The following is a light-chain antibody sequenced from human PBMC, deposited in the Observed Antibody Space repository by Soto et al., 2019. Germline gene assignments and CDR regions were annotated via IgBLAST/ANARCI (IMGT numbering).Light chain of an antibody. CDR1: SAYAATSNF. CDR3: SSYRSGPLYV. J-gene: IGLJ1*01. Sequence: QSVLTQPASVSGSPGQSITISCTGISAYAATSNFVSWYQHHPGKAPRLILYDVTHRPSGISNRFSGSKSGDSASLTISGLQADDEAHYYCSSYRSGPLYVLGTRTKVTGL. V-gene: IGLV2-14*03. CDR2: DVT.